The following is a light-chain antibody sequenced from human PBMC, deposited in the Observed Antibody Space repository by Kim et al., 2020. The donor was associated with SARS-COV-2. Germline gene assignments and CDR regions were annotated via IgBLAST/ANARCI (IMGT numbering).Light chain of an antibody. V-gene: IGKV3-15*01. CDR3: QQYHWWPLT. CDR2: DTS. CDR1: QALSGR. Sequence: SVSPGEGTALACGASQALSGRLAWFQQKPGQAPRLLIYDTSTRATDIPARFSGRGSGTEFTLTISSLQSEDFAVYYCQQYHWWPLTFGGGTKLEI. J-gene: IGKJ4*01.